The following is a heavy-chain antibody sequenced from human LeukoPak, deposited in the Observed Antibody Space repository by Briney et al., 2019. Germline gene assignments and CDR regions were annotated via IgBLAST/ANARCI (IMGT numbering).Heavy chain of an antibody. V-gene: IGHV3-48*01. CDR2: ISSSSSTI. CDR3: ARAAAPYYYDSSGYFFDY. D-gene: IGHD3-22*01. J-gene: IGHJ4*02. Sequence: GGSLRLSCAASGFTFTSYSMNWVRQAPGKGLEWLSYISSSSSTIYYADSVKGRFTISRDNAKNSLYLQMNSLRAEDTAVYYCARAAAPYYYDSSGYFFDYWGQGTLVTVSS. CDR1: GFTFTSYS.